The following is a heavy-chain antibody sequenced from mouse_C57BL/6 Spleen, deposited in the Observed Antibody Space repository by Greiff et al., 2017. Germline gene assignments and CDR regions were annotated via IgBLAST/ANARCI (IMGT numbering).Heavy chain of an antibody. CDR2: ISSGGDYI. CDR1: GFTFSSYA. CDR3: TRVPYDRAMDY. Sequence: EVKLVESGEGLVKPGGSLKLSCAASGFTFSSYAMSWVRQTPEKRLEWVAYISSGGDYIYYADPVKGRFTISRDNARNTLYLQMSSLKSEDTAMYYCTRVPYDRAMDYWGQGTSVTVSS. D-gene: IGHD2-12*01. J-gene: IGHJ4*01. V-gene: IGHV5-9-1*02.